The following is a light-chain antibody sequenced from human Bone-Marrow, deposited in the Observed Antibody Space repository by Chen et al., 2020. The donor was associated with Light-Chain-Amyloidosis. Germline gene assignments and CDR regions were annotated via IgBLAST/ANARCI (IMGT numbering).Light chain of an antibody. V-gene: IGLV3-21*02. CDR2: DDS. J-gene: IGLJ3*02. CDR3: QVWDRSSDRPV. CDR1: KIGFTS. Sequence: SYVLTQPSSVSVAPGQTATIACGGNKIGFTSVHWYQQTPGQAPLLVVYDDSDRPSGIPERWSGSNYGETATLTISRVEAGDEADYYCQVWDRSSDRPVFGRGTKLTVL.